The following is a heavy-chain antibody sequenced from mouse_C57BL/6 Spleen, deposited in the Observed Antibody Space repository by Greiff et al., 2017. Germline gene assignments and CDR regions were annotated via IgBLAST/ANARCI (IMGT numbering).Heavy chain of an antibody. CDR1: GFTFNTYA. CDR3: VREGYDYDGFAY. CDR2: IRSKSSNYAT. J-gene: IGHJ3*01. D-gene: IGHD2-4*01. Sequence: EVQRVESGGGLVQPKGSLKLSCAASGFTFNTYAMHWVRQDPGKGLEWVARIRSKSSNYATYYANSVKDRFTISRDASQSMLYLQMNNLKTEDTAMYYCVREGYDYDGFAYWGQGTLVTVSA. V-gene: IGHV10-3*01.